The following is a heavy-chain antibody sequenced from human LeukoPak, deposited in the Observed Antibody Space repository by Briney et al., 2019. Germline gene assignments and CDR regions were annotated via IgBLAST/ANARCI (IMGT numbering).Heavy chain of an antibody. CDR2: ISSSGSTI. V-gene: IGHV3-48*03. CDR3: ARVVGDILTGYYSDY. J-gene: IGHJ4*02. CDR1: GFTFSSYE. D-gene: IGHD3-9*01. Sequence: GGSLRLSCAASGFTFSSYEMNWVRQAPGKGLEWVSYISSSGSTIYYADSVKGRFTISRDNAKNSLYLQMNSLRAEDTAVYYCARVVGDILTGYYSDYWGQGTLVTVSS.